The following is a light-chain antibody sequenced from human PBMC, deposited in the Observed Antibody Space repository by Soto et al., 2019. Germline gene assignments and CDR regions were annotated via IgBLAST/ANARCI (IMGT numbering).Light chain of an antibody. CDR2: LDS. J-gene: IGLJ2*01. CDR1: NIGSET. Sequence: SYEVTQPPSVSVAPGKTARITCGGSNIGSETVHWYKQRPGQAPMLVIYLDSDRPSGIAERFSGSNSGNTATLTISRVEAGDEADYYCQVYDSSNDHVVFGGGTKVTVL. V-gene: IGLV3-21*01. CDR3: QVYDSSNDHVV.